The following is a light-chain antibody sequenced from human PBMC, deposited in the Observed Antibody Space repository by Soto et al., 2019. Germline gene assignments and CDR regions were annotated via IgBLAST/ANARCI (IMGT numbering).Light chain of an antibody. CDR1: SSIIGAGYD. V-gene: IGLV1-40*01. J-gene: IGLJ3*02. CDR3: QSYDSSLSAGV. CDR2: GNS. Sequence: QSVLTQPPSVSGAPGQRVTISCTGSSSIIGAGYDVHWYQQLPGTAPKLLIYGNSNRPSGVPDRFSGSKSGTSASLAITGLQSEDDADYYCQSYDSSLSAGVFGGGTKLTVL.